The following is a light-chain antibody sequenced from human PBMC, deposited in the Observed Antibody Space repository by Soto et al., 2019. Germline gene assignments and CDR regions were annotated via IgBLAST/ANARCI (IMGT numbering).Light chain of an antibody. J-gene: IGLJ2*01. CDR1: SSNIGAGYD. CDR3: QSYDSSPSVV. CDR2: GNS. Sequence: QSVLTQPPSVSGAPGQRVTISCTGSSSNIGAGYDVHWYQQLPGTAPKLLIYGNSNRPSGVPVRFSGSKSGPSASLAITGLQAEDEADYYCQSYDSSPSVVFGGGTKLTLL. V-gene: IGLV1-40*01.